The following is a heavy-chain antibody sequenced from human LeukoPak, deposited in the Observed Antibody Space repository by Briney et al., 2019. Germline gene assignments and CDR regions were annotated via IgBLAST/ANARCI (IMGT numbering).Heavy chain of an antibody. Sequence: PGGSLRLSCAASGFTFRSYWMTWVRQAPGKGLEWVAFIRYDGSNKYYADSVMGRFTISRDNSKNTLYLQMNSLRAEDTAVYYCARDYDFWSGYYDSHDAFDIWGQGTMVTVSS. CDR2: IRYDGSNK. CDR1: GFTFRSYW. CDR3: ARDYDFWSGYYDSHDAFDI. J-gene: IGHJ3*02. D-gene: IGHD3-3*01. V-gene: IGHV3-30*02.